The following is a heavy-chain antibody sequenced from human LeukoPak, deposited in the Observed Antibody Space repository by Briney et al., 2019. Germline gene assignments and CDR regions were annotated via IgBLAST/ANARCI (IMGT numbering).Heavy chain of an antibody. CDR2: INPSGGST. J-gene: IGHJ4*02. CDR1: GYTFTGYY. V-gene: IGHV1-46*01. CDR3: ASISGYCSGGSCFGFDY. D-gene: IGHD2-15*01. Sequence: ASVKVSCKASGYTFTGYYMHWVRQAPGQGLEWMGIINPSGGSTSYAQKFQGRVTMTRDMSTSTVYMELSSLRSEDTAVYYCASISGYCSGGSCFGFDYWGQGTLVTVSS.